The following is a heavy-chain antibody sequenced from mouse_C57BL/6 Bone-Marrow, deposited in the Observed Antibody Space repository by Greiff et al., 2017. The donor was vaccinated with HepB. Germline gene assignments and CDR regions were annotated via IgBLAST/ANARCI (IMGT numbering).Heavy chain of an antibody. CDR1: GFTFSSYA. CDR3: ARRDYYGKDYYAVDY. CDR2: ISAGGSYT. D-gene: IGHD1-1*01. Sequence: EVHLVEPGGGLVKPGGSLKLSCAASGFTFSSYAMPWVRQTPEKRLEWVATISAGGSYTYYPDNVKGRFTISRDNAKNNLYLQMSHLKSEDTAMYYCARRDYYGKDYYAVDYWGQGTSGTVSS. V-gene: IGHV5-4*01. J-gene: IGHJ4*01.